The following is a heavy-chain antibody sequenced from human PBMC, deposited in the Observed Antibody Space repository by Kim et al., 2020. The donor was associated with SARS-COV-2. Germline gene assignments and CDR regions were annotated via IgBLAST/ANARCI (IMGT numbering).Heavy chain of an antibody. J-gene: IGHJ4*02. V-gene: IGHV4-39*02. CDR2: IFYSGST. D-gene: IGHD1-26*01. CDR1: GGSVSSSGYY. CDR3: ARRPVGRGFDY. Sequence: SETLSLTCTVSGGSVSSSGYYWGWIRQPPRKGLEWIGSIFYSGSTYYNPSLKSRVTISLDTSKHHFSLKLSSVTAADTAVYYCARRPVGRGFDYWGQGTLVTVSS.